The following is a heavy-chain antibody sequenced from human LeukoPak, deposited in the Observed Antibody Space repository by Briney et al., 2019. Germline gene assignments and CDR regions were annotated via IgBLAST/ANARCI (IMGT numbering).Heavy chain of an antibody. J-gene: IGHJ4*02. Sequence: ASVKVSCKASGGTFSSYDINWVRQAPGQGLEWMGWMNPNSGNTGYAQKFQGRVTITRNTSISTAYMELSSLRSEDTAVYYCARDKIYYFDYWGQGTLVTVSS. D-gene: IGHD2-15*01. CDR3: ARDKIYYFDY. CDR2: MNPNSGNT. V-gene: IGHV1-8*03. CDR1: GGTFSSYD.